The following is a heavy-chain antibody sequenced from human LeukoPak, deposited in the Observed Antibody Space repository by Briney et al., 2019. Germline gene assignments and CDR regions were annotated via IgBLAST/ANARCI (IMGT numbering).Heavy chain of an antibody. D-gene: IGHD3-9*01. CDR1: GGSFSGYY. CDR3: ARGVRYDILTGYNWFDP. CDR2: LNHSGST. V-gene: IGHV4-34*01. Sequence: SETLSPTCAAYGGSFSGYYWSWIRQPPGKGVEWTGELNHSGSTNCNPSLKSRVTISVDPSKNQFSLKLSSVTAADTAVYYCARGVRYDILTGYNWFDPWGQGTLVTVSS. J-gene: IGHJ5*02.